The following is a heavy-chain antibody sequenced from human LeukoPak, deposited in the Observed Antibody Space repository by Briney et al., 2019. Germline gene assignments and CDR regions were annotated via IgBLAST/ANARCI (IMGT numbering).Heavy chain of an antibody. D-gene: IGHD1-26*01. CDR1: GASISSFY. Sequence: PSETLSLTCTVSGASISSFYWSWIRQPPGKGLEWIGDIYYSGVTNYNAYLKSRVSISVEESNNQFSLKLSSVTAADTAVYYCATQGSGSRAAFDYLGQGTLVTVSS. J-gene: IGHJ4*02. CDR2: IYYSGVT. V-gene: IGHV4-59*08. CDR3: ATQGSGSRAAFDY.